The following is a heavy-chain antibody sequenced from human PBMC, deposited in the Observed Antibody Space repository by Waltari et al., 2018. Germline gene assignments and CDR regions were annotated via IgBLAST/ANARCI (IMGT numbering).Heavy chain of an antibody. Sequence: VQLVQSGAEVKKPGSSVKVSCKASGGTSSSNAISWWRQAPGQGLEWRGWIIPIFGTANDAQKFQGRGPTTADESTSTAYMELSSLRSEDTAVYYGARGQRKWLAGFGYWGQGTLVTVSS. CDR1: GGTSSSNA. V-gene: IGHV1-69*12. D-gene: IGHD6-19*01. J-gene: IGHJ4*02. CDR3: ARGQRKWLAGFGY. CDR2: IIPIFGTA.